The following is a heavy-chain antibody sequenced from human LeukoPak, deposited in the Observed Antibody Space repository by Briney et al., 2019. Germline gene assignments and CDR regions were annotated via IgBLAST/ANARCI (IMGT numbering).Heavy chain of an antibody. J-gene: IGHJ5*02. CDR1: GYTFTSYD. Sequence: ASVKVSCKASGYTFTSYDINWVRQATGQGLEWMGWMNPNSGNTGYAQKFQGRVTMTRSTSISTAYMELSSLRSEDTAVYYCARAGIPGYCSSATCSNRFDPWGQGALVTVSS. D-gene: IGHD2-15*01. V-gene: IGHV1-8*01. CDR3: ARAGIPGYCSSATCSNRFDP. CDR2: MNPNSGNT.